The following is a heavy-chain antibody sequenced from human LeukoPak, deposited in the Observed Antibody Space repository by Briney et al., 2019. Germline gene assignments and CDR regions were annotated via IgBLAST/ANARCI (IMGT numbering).Heavy chain of an antibody. V-gene: IGHV3-9*03. CDR3: AKGVGTSYHYHMDV. CDR1: GFTFDEYA. D-gene: IGHD1-26*01. J-gene: IGHJ6*03. Sequence: GGSLRLSCAASGFTFDEYAMHWDRQPPGKGLEWVSGISWNSYDIGYADSVKGRFTISRDNAKNSLYLQMNSLRAEDMASYYCAKGVGTSYHYHMDVWGKGTTVIVSS. CDR2: ISWNSYDI.